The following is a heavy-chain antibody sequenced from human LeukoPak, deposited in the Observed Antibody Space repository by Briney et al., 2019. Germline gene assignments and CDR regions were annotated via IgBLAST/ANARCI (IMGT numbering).Heavy chain of an antibody. CDR1: GYTFTDYY. CDR3: ATGGTNYYMDV. Sequence: ASVKVSCKVSGYTFTDYYMHWVQQAPGKGLEWMGLVDPEDGETIYAEKFQGRVTITADTSTDTAYMELSSLRSEDTAVYYCATGGTNYYMDVWGKGTTVTVCS. D-gene: IGHD1-14*01. J-gene: IGHJ6*03. V-gene: IGHV1-69-2*01. CDR2: VDPEDGET.